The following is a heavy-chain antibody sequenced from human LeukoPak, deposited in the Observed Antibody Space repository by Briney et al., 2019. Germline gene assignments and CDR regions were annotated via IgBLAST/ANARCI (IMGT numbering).Heavy chain of an antibody. CDR1: GFTVSSNY. Sequence: GGSLRLSCAASGFTVSSNYMSWVRQAPGGGLEWVSVMYSGGSTYYADSVKGRFTISRDNSKNTLYLQMNSLSAEDTAVYYCARGPQFYYDSSGPWDYWGQGTLVTVSS. V-gene: IGHV3-53*01. J-gene: IGHJ4*02. CDR2: MYSGGST. CDR3: ARGPQFYYDSSGPWDY. D-gene: IGHD3-22*01.